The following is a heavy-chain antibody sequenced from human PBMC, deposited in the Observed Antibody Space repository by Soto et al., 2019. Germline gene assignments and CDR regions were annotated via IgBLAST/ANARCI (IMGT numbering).Heavy chain of an antibody. J-gene: IGHJ4*02. V-gene: IGHV1-69*01. D-gene: IGHD3-22*01. CDR2: IIPIFGTA. Sequence: QVQLVQSGAEVKKPGSSVKVSCKASGGTFSSYAISWVRQAPGQGLEWMGGIIPIFGTANYAQKFQGRVTITADESTSTAYTELSSLRSEDTAVYYCARGYYYDSSGYYSNAYYFDYWGQGTLVTVSS. CDR1: GGTFSSYA. CDR3: ARGYYYDSSGYYSNAYYFDY.